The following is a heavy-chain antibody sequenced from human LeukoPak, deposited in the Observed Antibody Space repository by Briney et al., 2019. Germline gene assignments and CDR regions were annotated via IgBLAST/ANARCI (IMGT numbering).Heavy chain of an antibody. CDR3: TRASRYCTNGVCYPVYGYFDY. J-gene: IGHJ4*02. CDR1: GFTFGDYA. Sequence: GGSLRLSCTASGFTFGDYAMSWFRQAPGKGLEWVGFIRSKAYGGTTEYAASVKGRFTISRGDSKSIAYLQMNSLKTEDTAVYYCTRASRYCTNGVCYPVYGYFDYWGQGTLVTVSS. D-gene: IGHD2-8*01. V-gene: IGHV3-49*03. CDR2: IRSKAYGGTT.